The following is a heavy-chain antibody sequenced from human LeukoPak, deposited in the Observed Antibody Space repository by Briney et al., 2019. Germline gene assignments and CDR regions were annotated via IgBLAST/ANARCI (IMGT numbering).Heavy chain of an antibody. CDR2: IIPIFGTA. J-gene: IGHJ5*02. D-gene: IGHD3-10*01. V-gene: IGHV1-69*01. CDR1: GGTFSSYA. CDR3: ARNVAMVRDWFDP. Sequence: SVKVSCKASGGTFSSYAISWVRQAPGQGLEWMGGIIPIFGTANYAQKFQGRVTITADESTSTAYMELSSLRSEDTAVYYCARNVAMVRDWFDPWGQGTPVTVSS.